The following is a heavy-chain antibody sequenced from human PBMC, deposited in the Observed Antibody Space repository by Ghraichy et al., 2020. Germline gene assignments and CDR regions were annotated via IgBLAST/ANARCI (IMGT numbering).Heavy chain of an antibody. Sequence: SETLSLTCAVSGGSISSSNWWSWVRQPPGKGLEWIGEIYHSGSTNYNPSLKSRVTISVDKSKNQFSLKLSSVTAADTAVYYCARDGRGGATYYYYGMDVWGQGTTVTVSS. CDR3: ARDGRGGATYYYYGMDV. D-gene: IGHD2-21*01. CDR1: GGSISSSNW. V-gene: IGHV4-4*02. J-gene: IGHJ6*02. CDR2: IYHSGST.